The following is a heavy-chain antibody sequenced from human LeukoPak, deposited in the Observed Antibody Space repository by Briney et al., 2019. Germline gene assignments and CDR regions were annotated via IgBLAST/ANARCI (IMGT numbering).Heavy chain of an antibody. CDR2: ISYDGSNK. J-gene: IGHJ5*02. V-gene: IGHV3-30*03. CDR1: GFTFSSYG. CDR3: ARGDSSPT. Sequence: PGRSLRLSCAASGFTFSSYGMHWVRQAPGKGLEWVAVISYDGSNKYYADSVKGRFTISRDNSKNTLYLQMNSLRAEDTAVYYCARGDSSPTWGQGTLVTVSS.